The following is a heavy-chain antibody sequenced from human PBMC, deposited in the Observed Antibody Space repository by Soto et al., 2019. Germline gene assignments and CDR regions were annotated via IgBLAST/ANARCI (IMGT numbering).Heavy chain of an antibody. V-gene: IGHV3-48*01. CDR3: AREGFYYYYGMDV. J-gene: IGHJ6*02. Sequence: GGSLRLSCAASGFTFSSYSMNWVRQAPGKGLEWVSYISSSSSTIYYADSVKGRFTISGDNAKNSLYLQMNSLRAEDTAVYYCAREGFYYYYGMDVWGQGTTVTVSS. CDR1: GFTFSSYS. CDR2: ISSSSSTI.